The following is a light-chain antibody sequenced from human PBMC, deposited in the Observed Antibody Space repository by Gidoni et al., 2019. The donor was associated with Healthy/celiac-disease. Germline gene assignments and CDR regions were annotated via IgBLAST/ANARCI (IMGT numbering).Light chain of an antibody. CDR3: NSRDSSGNPVV. CDR2: GKN. CDR1: SLRSYY. V-gene: IGLV3-19*01. J-gene: IGLJ2*01. Sequence: SSELTQDPAVSVALGQTVRITCQGDSLRSYYASWYQKKPGQAPVLVIYGKNNRPSGLPDRFSGSSSGNTASLTITGAQAEDEADYYCNSRDSSGNPVVFGGGTKLTVL.